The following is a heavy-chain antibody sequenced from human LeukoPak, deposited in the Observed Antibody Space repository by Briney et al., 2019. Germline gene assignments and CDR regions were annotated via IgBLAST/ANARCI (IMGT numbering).Heavy chain of an antibody. D-gene: IGHD1-26*01. J-gene: IGHJ4*02. CDR2: ISSSSSYI. CDR1: GFTFSSYS. V-gene: IGHV3-21*01. CDR3: AKGRVGATGFAQNFDY. Sequence: GGSLRLSCAASGFTFSSYSMNWVRQAPGKGLEWVSSISSSSSYIYYADSVKGRFTISRDNAKNSLYLQMNSLRAEDTAVYYCAKGRVGATGFAQNFDYWGQGTLVTVSS.